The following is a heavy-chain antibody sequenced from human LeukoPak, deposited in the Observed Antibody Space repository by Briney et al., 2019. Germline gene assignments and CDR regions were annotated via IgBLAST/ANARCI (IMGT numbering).Heavy chain of an antibody. J-gene: IGHJ4*02. Sequence: GGSLRLSCAASGFTFSSYAMSWVRQAPGKGLEWVSGISGGAISTYYADSVKGRFTISRDNSKNTLYLQMNSLRAEDTAAYYCAKSSSVVVITNFDYWGQGTLVTVSS. CDR1: GFTFSSYA. CDR3: AKSSSVVVITNFDY. CDR2: ISGGAIST. D-gene: IGHD3-22*01. V-gene: IGHV3-23*01.